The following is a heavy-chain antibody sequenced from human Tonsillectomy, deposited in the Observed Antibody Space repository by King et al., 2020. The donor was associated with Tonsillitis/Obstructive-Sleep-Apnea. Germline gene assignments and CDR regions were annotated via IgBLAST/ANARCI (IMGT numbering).Heavy chain of an antibody. J-gene: IGHJ4*02. Sequence: VQLVESGGGLVKPGGSLRLSCAASGFTFDDYSMNWVRQAPGKGLEWVSSISTRSTYIYYADSMKGRFTISRDNAKNSLYLQMNSLRAEDTAVYYCARGRVVPPALDYWGQGALLTVSS. V-gene: IGHV3-21*01. CDR1: GFTFDDYS. CDR3: ARGRVVPPALDY. CDR2: ISTRSTYI. D-gene: IGHD2-2*01.